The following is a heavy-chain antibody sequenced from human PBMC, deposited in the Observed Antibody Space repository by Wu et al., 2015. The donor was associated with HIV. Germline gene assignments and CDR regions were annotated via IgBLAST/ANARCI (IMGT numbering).Heavy chain of an antibody. D-gene: IGHD3-9*01. Sequence: QVQLVQSGAEVKKPGASVKVSCKASGYTFTGYYMHWVRQAPGQGLEWMGWMNPNSGNTGYAQKFQGRVTMTRNTSISTAYMELSSLRSEDTAVYYCVSLPGFVGYWGQGTLVTVSS. CDR2: MNPNSGNT. CDR1: GYTFTGYY. J-gene: IGHJ4*02. CDR3: VSLPGFVGY. V-gene: IGHV1-8*02.